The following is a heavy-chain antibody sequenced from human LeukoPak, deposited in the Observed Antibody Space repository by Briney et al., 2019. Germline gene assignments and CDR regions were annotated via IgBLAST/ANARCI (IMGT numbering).Heavy chain of an antibody. V-gene: IGHV1-24*01. CDR3: ATSGSGYYTYYFDY. J-gene: IGHJ4*02. CDR2: FDPEDGET. Sequence: ASVKVSCKVSGYTLTELSMHWVRQAPGKGLEWMGGFDPEDGETIYAQKFQGRVTMTEDTSTDTAYMELSSLRSGDTAVYYCATSGSGYYTYYFDYWGQGTLVTVSS. CDR1: GYTLTELS. D-gene: IGHD3-22*01.